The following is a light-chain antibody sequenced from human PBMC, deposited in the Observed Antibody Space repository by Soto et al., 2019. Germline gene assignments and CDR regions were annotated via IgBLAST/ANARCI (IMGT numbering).Light chain of an antibody. CDR3: QQYGSSPPVT. Sequence: EIELTQSPGTLSLSPGERATLSCRASQSVSSSYLAWYQQKPGQAPRLLIYGASGRATGIPDRFSGSGSGTDFTLTIIRLEPEDFAVYYCQQYGSSPPVTFGQGTRLEIK. CDR2: GAS. V-gene: IGKV3-20*01. J-gene: IGKJ5*01. CDR1: QSVSSSY.